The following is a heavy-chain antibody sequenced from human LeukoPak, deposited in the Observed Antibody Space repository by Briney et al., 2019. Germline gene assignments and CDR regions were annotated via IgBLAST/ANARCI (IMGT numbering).Heavy chain of an antibody. CDR1: GYSISSGYY. D-gene: IGHD3-9*01. CDR3: ARDPVSVLRYFDWFRSRSSWFDP. V-gene: IGHV4-38-2*02. CDR2: IYHSGST. Sequence: SETLSLTCTVSGYSISSGYYWGWIRQPPGKGLEWIGSIYHSGSTYYNPSLKSRVTISVDTSKNQFSLKLSSVTAADTAVYYCARDPVSVLRYFDWFRSRSSWFDPWGQGTLVTVSS. J-gene: IGHJ5*02.